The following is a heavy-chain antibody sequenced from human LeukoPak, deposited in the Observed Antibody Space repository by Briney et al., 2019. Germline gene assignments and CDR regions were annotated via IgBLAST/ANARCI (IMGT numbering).Heavy chain of an antibody. Sequence: SGGSLRLSCAASGFTFRSYGMNWVRQAPGKGLEWVSYISSSGSTIYYADSVKGRFTISRDNAKNSLYLQMNSLRAEDTAVYYCARDQSSGWSHFTLNAFDIWGQGTMVTVSS. J-gene: IGHJ3*02. CDR3: ARDQSSGWSHFTLNAFDI. CDR1: GFTFRSYG. V-gene: IGHV3-48*04. D-gene: IGHD6-19*01. CDR2: ISSSGSTI.